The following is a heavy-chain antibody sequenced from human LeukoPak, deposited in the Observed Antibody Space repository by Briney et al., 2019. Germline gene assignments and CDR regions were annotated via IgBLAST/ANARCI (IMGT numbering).Heavy chain of an antibody. CDR1: GFTFSNYW. CDR3: ARHKVRYSYAHYYYYYMDV. D-gene: IGHD5-18*01. CDR2: IKLDGSEK. Sequence: TGGSLRLSCGASGFTFSNYWMSWVRQAPGKGLEWVANIKLDGSEKYYVDSVKGRFTISRDNAKNSLYLQMNSLRDEDTAVYYCARHKVRYSYAHYYYYYMDVWGKGTTVTVSS. V-gene: IGHV3-7*01. J-gene: IGHJ6*03.